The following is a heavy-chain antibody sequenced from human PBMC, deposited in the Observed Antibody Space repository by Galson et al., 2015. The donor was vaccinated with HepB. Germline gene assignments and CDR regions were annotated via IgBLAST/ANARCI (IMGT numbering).Heavy chain of an antibody. CDR3: ARAHPEYTSGWYRQALYYFDS. CDR2: ITPSGDNT. J-gene: IGHJ4*02. CDR1: GFTFRNYA. Sequence: SLRLSCAASGFTFRNYAMSWVRQAPGKGLEWVSAITPSGDNTYSADSVKGRFTISRDNSKNTRFLQKTVLTADDTAIYYCARAHPEYTSGWYRQALYYFDSWGQGTLVAVSS. V-gene: IGHV3-23*01. D-gene: IGHD6-19*01.